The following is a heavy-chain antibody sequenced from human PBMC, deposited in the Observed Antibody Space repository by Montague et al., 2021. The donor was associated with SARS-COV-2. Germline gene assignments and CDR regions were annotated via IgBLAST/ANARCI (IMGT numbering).Heavy chain of an antibody. D-gene: IGHD3-9*01. V-gene: IGHV4-31*03. CDR1: GGSISSGGYY. J-gene: IGHJ6*02. CDR3: AREGGLRYFDWLLRSDYYYYGMDV. Sequence: TLSLTCTVSGGSISSGGYYWSWIRQHPGKGLEWIGYIYYSGSTYYKPCVESRVTISVDTSKNQFSLKLSSVTAADTAVYYCAREGGLRYFDWLLRSDYYYYGMDVWGQGTTVTVSS. CDR2: IYYSGST.